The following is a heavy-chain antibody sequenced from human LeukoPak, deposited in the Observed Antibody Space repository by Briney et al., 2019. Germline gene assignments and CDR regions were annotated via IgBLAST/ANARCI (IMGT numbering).Heavy chain of an antibody. V-gene: IGHV4-59*12. CDR2: IYYSGST. CDR3: ARERNRYCTTTSCHTVNWFDP. CDR1: GGSISSYY. Sequence: SETLSLTCTVSGGSISSYYWSWIRQPPGKGLEWIGYIYYSGSTNYNPSLKSRVTISVDTSKNQFSLKLSSVTAADTAVYYCARERNRYCTTTSCHTVNWFDPWGQGTLVIVSS. D-gene: IGHD2-2*01. J-gene: IGHJ5*02.